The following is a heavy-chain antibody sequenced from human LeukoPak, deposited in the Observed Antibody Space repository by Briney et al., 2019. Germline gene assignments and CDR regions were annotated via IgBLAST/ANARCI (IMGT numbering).Heavy chain of an antibody. D-gene: IGHD2-2*01. CDR1: GFTFSSYW. CDR3: ARDGEYCSSTSCYDYYFDY. V-gene: IGHV3-7*01. Sequence: PGGSLRLSCAASGFTFSSYWMSWVRQAPGKGLEWVANIKQDGSEKYYVDSVKGRFTISRDNAKNSLYLQMNSLRAEDTAVYYCARDGEYCSSTSCYDYYFDYWGQGTLVTVSS. CDR2: IKQDGSEK. J-gene: IGHJ4*02.